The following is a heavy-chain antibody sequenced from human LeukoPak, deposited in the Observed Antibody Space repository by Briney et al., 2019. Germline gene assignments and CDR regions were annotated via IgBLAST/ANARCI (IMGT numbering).Heavy chain of an antibody. CDR3: ARDGCSGAGCYYGVVYGMDV. CDR2: ISSSSSTI. J-gene: IGHJ6*02. D-gene: IGHD2-15*01. CDR1: GFTFSTYN. Sequence: PGGSLRLSCAASGFTFSTYNMNWVRQAPGKGLEWVSYISSSSSTIYLADSVKGRFTISRDNAKKSLYLQMNSLRAEDTAVYYCARDGCSGAGCYYGVVYGMDVWGQGTTVTVSS. V-gene: IGHV3-48*04.